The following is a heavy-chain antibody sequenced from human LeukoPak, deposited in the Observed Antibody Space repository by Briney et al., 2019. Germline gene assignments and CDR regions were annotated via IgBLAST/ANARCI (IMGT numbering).Heavy chain of an antibody. CDR3: ATEDYEVHGQYWIFDL. Sequence: GASVKVSCNISGSSLTQLRLHWVRQAPGKGLEWRGGFEPEDNEIIYAQNFQDRVVMTEDTSANTAYLELSSVTSDDTAIYYCATEDYEVHGQYWIFDLWGRGTLIIVSS. D-gene: IGHD3-22*01. J-gene: IGHJ2*01. CDR1: GSSLTQLR. V-gene: IGHV1-24*01. CDR2: FEPEDNEI.